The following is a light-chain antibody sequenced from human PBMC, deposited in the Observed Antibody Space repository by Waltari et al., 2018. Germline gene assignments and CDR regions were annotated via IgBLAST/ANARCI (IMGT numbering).Light chain of an antibody. J-gene: IGLJ2*01. CDR3: ASYTTTRTVV. CDR2: DVA. CDR1: SSDIGGYNY. V-gene: IGLV2-14*01. Sequence: QSALTQPASVSGSPGQSITISCTGTSSDIGGYNYVSWYQQHPGKAPKLMLFDVARWPSGVSNRFAGSKSGNTAFLTISGLQAEDEADYYCASYTTTRTVVFGGGTKVTVL.